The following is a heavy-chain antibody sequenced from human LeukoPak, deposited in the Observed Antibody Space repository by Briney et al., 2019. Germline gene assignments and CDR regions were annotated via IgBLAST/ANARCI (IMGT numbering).Heavy chain of an antibody. CDR2: IYTSGST. V-gene: IGHV4-61*02. D-gene: IGHD5-24*01. CDR1: GGSISSGSYY. CDR3: ARDGYNPL. J-gene: IGHJ4*02. Sequence: PSETLSLTCTVSGGSISSGSYYWSWIRQPAGKGLEWIGRIYTSGSTNYNPSLKSRVTISVDTSKNQFSLKLSSVTAADTAVYYCARDGYNPLWGQGTLVTVSS.